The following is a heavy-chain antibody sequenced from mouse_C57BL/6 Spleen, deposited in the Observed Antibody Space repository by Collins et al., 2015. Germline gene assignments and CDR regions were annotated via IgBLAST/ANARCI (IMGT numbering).Heavy chain of an antibody. V-gene: IGHV1S41*01. J-gene: IGHJ2*01. Sequence: DLVKPGASVKLSCKASGYTFTSYWINWIKQRPGQGLEWIGRIAPGSGSTYYNEMFKGKATLTADKSSNTAYMLLSSLTSEDSAIYFCARGVPFDYWGQGTTLTVSS. CDR2: IAPGSGST. CDR3: ARGVPFDY. CDR1: GYTFTSYW.